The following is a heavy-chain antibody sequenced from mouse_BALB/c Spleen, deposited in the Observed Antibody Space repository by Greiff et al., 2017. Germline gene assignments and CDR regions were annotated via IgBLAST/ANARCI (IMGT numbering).Heavy chain of an antibody. CDR3: ARAPRALDY. Sequence: EVQGVDSGGGLVKPGGSLKLSCAASGFTFSSYAMSWVRQSPEKRLEWVAEISSGGSYTYYPDTVTGRFTISRDNAKNTLYLEMSSLRSEDTAMYYCARAPRALDYWGQGTTLTVSS. CDR1: GFTFSSYA. D-gene: IGHD3-3*01. CDR2: ISSGGSYT. V-gene: IGHV5-9-4*01. J-gene: IGHJ2*01.